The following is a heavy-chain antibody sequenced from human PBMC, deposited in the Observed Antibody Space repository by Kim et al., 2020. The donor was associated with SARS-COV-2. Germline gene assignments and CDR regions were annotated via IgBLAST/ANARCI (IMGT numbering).Heavy chain of an antibody. V-gene: IGHV3-48*03. J-gene: IGHJ4*02. CDR1: GFTFSAYE. CDR2: ISSGSSNI. CDR3: ATSLRYYYDSKTDS. Sequence: GGSLRLSCAASGFTFSAYELNWVRQAPGKGLEWVSYISSGSSNIHYADSVKGRFTISRDNAKNSLYLQLNSLRAEDTAVYYCATSLRYYYDSKTDSLGQGTLVTVFS. D-gene: IGHD3-22*01.